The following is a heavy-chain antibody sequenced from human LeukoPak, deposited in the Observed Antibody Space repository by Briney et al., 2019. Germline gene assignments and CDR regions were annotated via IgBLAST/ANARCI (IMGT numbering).Heavy chain of an antibody. V-gene: IGHV3-7*01. D-gene: IGHD4/OR15-4a*01. CDR2: IKQDGSEK. CDR3: VRGGGQGDYGERYYFDY. J-gene: IGHJ4*02. Sequence: PGGSLRLSCAASGFTFSSYWMSWVRQAPGKGLEWVANIKQDGSEKYYVDSVKGRFTISRDNSQHSLSLQMNSLRVEDTAVYYCVRGGGQGDYGERYYFDYWGLGNLVTVSS. CDR1: GFTFSSYW.